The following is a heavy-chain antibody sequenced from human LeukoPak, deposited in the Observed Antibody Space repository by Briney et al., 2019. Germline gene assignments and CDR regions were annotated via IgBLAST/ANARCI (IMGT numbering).Heavy chain of an antibody. CDR2: LNSDGSIT. CDR1: GFSFSLYW. CDR3: AKDIRPSKAASQWLVRGYYYYGMDV. V-gene: IGHV3-74*01. J-gene: IGHJ6*02. Sequence: GGSLRLSCAASGFSFSLYWMHWVRQTPGKGLVWVSRLNSDGSITSYADSVKGRFTISRDNAKNSLYLQMNSLRAEDTALYYCAKDIRPSKAASQWLVRGYYYYGMDVWGQGTTVTVSS. D-gene: IGHD6-19*01.